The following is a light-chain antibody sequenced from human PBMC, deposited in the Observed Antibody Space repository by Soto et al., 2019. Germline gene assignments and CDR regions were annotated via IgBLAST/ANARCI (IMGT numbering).Light chain of an antibody. V-gene: IGLV2-11*01. CDR1: SSDVGGHNY. CDR2: DVS. Sequence: QSALTQPRSVSGSPGQSVTISCTGTSSDVGGHNYVSWYQQHPGKAPKILIYDVSERPSGVPDRFSGSKSGNTASLIISGLQADDEAEYFCCSNAGPYVFGTGTQLTVL. J-gene: IGLJ7*01. CDR3: CSNAGPYV.